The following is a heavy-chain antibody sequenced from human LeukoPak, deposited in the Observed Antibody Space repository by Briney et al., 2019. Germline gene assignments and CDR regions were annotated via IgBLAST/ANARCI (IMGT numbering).Heavy chain of an antibody. CDR2: ISSSSSTI. Sequence: GGSLRLSCAASGFTFSSYSMNWVRQAPGKGLEWVSYISSSSSTIYYADSVKGRFTISRDNAKNSLYLQMNSLRAEDTAVYYCAGSCSDFWSGYYPRYYGMDVWGQGTTVTVSS. CDR1: GFTFSSYS. D-gene: IGHD3-3*01. V-gene: IGHV3-48*01. J-gene: IGHJ6*02. CDR3: AGSCSDFWSGYYPRYYGMDV.